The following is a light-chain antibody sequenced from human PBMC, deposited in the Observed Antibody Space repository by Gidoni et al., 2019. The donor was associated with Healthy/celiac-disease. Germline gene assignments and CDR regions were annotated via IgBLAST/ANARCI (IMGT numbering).Light chain of an antibody. CDR1: SSDVGSYNL. J-gene: IGLJ3*02. CDR3: CSYAGSSTWV. Sequence: QSALTPPASVSGSPGQSIPLSCTGTSSDVGSYNLVSWYQQHPGKAPKLMIYEVSKRPSGVSNRFSGSKSGNTASLTISGLQAEDEADYYCCSYAGSSTWVFGGGTKLTVL. V-gene: IGLV2-23*02. CDR2: EVS.